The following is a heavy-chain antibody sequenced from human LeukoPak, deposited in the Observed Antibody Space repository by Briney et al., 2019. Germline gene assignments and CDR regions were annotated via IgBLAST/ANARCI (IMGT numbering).Heavy chain of an antibody. J-gene: IGHJ4*02. D-gene: IGHD2-2*01. V-gene: IGHV4-34*01. CDR1: GGSFSGYY. CDR2: INHSGSA. Sequence: SETLSLTCAVYGGSFSGYYWSWIRQPPGKGLEWIGEINHSGSANYNPSLKSRVTISVDTSKSQFSLKLSSVTAADTAVYYCARGRYCSSTSCYFPYFDYWGQGTLVTVSS. CDR3: ARGRYCSSTSCYFPYFDY.